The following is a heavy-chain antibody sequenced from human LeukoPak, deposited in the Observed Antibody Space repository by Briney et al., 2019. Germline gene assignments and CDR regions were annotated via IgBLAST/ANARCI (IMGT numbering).Heavy chain of an antibody. D-gene: IGHD3-16*02. CDR2: ISAYNGNT. CDR1: GYTFTSYG. Sequence: ASVKVSCKASGYTFTSYGISWVRQAPGQGLEWMGWISAYNGNTNYAQKLQGRVTITADESTSTAYMELSSLRSEDTAVYYCASQMITFGGVIVNWFDPWGQGTLVTVSS. CDR3: ASQMITFGGVIVNWFDP. J-gene: IGHJ5*02. V-gene: IGHV1-18*01.